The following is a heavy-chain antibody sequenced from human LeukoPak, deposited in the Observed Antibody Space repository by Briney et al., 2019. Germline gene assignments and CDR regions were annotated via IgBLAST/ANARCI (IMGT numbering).Heavy chain of an antibody. Sequence: PGGSLRLSCAASGFTFSSYAMHWVRQAPGKGLEYVSAISSNGGSTYYANSVKGRFTISRDNSKNTLYLQMGSLRAEDMAVYYCARGDRITFGGVIVRKNDYWGQGTLVTVSS. D-gene: IGHD3-16*02. CDR2: ISSNGGST. CDR1: GFTFSSYA. J-gene: IGHJ4*02. V-gene: IGHV3-64*01. CDR3: ARGDRITFGGVIVRKNDY.